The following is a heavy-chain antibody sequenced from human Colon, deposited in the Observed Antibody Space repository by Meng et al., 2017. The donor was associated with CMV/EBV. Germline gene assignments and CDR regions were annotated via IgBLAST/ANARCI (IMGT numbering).Heavy chain of an antibody. D-gene: IGHD2-2*01. J-gene: IGHJ4*02. Sequence: CTLSAHSLKLGDHSWSWIRQPPGKGLEWLGYIYYNGNTRYNPSLKSRVSISVDTSKNQFFLSLTSVTAADSAVYYCARHLLPAAFDQWGQGTLVTVSS. CDR1: AHSLKLGDHS. CDR2: IYYNGNT. V-gene: IGHV4-30-4*08. CDR3: ARHLLPAAFDQ.